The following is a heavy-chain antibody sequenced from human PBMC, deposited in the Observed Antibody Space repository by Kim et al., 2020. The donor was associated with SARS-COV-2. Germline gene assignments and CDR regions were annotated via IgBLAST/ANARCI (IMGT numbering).Heavy chain of an antibody. D-gene: IGHD6-13*01. Sequence: RFTISRDNAKNSLYLQMNSLRAEDTAVYYCARDREGSSWFSYYYYYMDVWGKGTTVTVSS. J-gene: IGHJ6*03. CDR3: ARDREGSSWFSYYYYYMDV. V-gene: IGHV3-11*06.